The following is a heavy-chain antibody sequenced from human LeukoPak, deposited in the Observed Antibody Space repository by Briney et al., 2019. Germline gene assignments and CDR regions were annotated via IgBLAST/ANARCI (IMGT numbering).Heavy chain of an antibody. D-gene: IGHD6-19*01. CDR2: ISSSGSTI. Sequence: GGSLRLSCAASGFTFSDYCMSWIRQAPGKGLEWVSYISSSGSTIYYADSVKGRFTISRDNAKNSLYLQMNSLRAEDTAVYYCARDPPVFSSGWTRWGQGTLVTVSS. CDR3: ARDPPVFSSGWTR. V-gene: IGHV3-11*01. J-gene: IGHJ4*02. CDR1: GFTFSDYC.